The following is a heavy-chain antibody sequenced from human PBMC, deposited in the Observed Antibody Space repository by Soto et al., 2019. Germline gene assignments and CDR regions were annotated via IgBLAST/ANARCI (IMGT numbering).Heavy chain of an antibody. CDR3: ASTSSGWYDAFDI. CDR2: IYYSGST. V-gene: IGHV4-59*01. J-gene: IGHJ3*02. Sequence: SETLSLTCTVSGGSISSYYWSWIRQPPGKGLEWIGYIYYSGSTNYNPSLKSRVTISVDTSKNQFSLKLCSVTAADTAVYYCASTSSGWYDAFDIWGQGTMVTVSS. D-gene: IGHD6-19*01. CDR1: GGSISSYY.